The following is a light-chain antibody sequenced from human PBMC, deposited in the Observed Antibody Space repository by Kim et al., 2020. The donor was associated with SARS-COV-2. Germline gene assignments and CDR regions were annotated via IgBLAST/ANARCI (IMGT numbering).Light chain of an antibody. CDR3: QVWIYATAWV. CDR1: HIGSKS. CDR2: RDT. J-gene: IGLJ3*02. Sequence: SYELTQPLSVSVDLGQTATITCGGYHIGSKSVHWYQQKPGQAPVLVLYRDTNRPSGIPEQFSGSNSGDTATLTISRAQVGDEADYYCQVWIYATAWVFGGGTRLTVL. V-gene: IGLV3-9*01.